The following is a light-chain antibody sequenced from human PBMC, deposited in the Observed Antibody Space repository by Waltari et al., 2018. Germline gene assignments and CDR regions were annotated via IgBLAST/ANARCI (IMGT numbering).Light chain of an antibody. V-gene: IGKV3-20*01. CDR3: QQYGSPPYT. CDR1: QSVGSSY. CDR2: AVS. J-gene: IGKJ2*01. Sequence: EIVLTQSPGTLSLSPGERATLSCWASQSVGSSYLAWFQQNPGQAPRLLISAVSSRATGIPGRLSGSGSGTGFTLTINRLEPEDSAVYYCQQYGSPPYTFGQGTKLEL.